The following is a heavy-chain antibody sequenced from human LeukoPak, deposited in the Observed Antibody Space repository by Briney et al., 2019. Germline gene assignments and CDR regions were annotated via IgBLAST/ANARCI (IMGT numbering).Heavy chain of an antibody. CDR1: GFTFSSYG. D-gene: IGHD4-17*01. J-gene: IGHJ3*02. V-gene: IGHV3-30*02. CDR3: AKDLTAVTTSGSAFDI. Sequence: PGGSLRLSCTASGFTFSSYGIHWVRQAPGKGLEWVAFIRYGGSNKYYADSVKGRFTVSRDNSKNTLYLQMNSLRAEDTAVYYCAKDLTAVTTSGSAFDIWGQGTMVTVSS. CDR2: IRYGGSNK.